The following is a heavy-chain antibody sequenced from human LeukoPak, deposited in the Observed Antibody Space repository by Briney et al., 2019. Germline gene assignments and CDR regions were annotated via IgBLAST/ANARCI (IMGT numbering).Heavy chain of an antibody. CDR1: GFTFSSYN. CDR3: ARVYAYGSPTSYLEY. J-gene: IGHJ4*02. CDR2: MSSSSSYI. V-gene: IGHV3-21*01. Sequence: PGGSLRLSCAASGFTFSSYNMNWVRQAPGKGLEWVSSMSSSSSYIYYADSLKGRFTISRDNARNSLFLQMNSLRAEDTAVYYCARVYAYGSPTSYLEYRGQGTVVTVSS. D-gene: IGHD3-10*01.